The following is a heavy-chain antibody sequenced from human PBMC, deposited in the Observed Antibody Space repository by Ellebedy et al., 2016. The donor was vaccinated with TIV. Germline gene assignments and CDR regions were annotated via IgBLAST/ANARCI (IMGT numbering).Heavy chain of an antibody. CDR3: ARGDSSTWYLFDY. Sequence: ASVKVSCKASGGTFSSYAISWVRQAPGQGLEWMGGIIPIFGTANYAQKFQGRVTITADESTSTAYMELSRLRSDDTAVYYCARGDSSTWYLFDYWGQGTLVTVSS. CDR2: IIPIFGTA. D-gene: IGHD6-13*01. CDR1: GGTFSSYA. V-gene: IGHV1-69*13. J-gene: IGHJ4*02.